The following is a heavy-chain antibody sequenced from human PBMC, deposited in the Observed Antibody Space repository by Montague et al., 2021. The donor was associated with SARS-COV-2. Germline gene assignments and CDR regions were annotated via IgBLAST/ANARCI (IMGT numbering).Heavy chain of an antibody. D-gene: IGHD3-22*01. V-gene: IGHV4-31*03. CDR1: GGSISSGGYY. J-gene: IGHJ3*02. CDR3: ARDSGYYDSIGYSYDAFDI. Sequence: TLSLTCTVSGGSISSGGYYWSWIRQHPGKGLEWIGYIYHTGSTHYNPSLKSRVTISKETSKNHFSLNLSSVTAADSAVYYCARDSGYYDSIGYSYDAFDIWGQGTKVTVSS. CDR2: IYHTGST.